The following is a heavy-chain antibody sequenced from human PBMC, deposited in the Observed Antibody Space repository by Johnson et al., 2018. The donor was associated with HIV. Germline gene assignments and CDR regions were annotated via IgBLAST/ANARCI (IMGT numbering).Heavy chain of an antibody. CDR3: AAGYCSSTSCYDGAFDI. J-gene: IGHJ3*02. D-gene: IGHD2-2*03. V-gene: IGHV3-33*01. CDR2: IWYDGSNK. CDR1: GFTFSSYG. Sequence: QVQLVESGGGVVQPGRSLRLSCAASGFTFSSYGMHWVRQAPGKGLAWVALIWYDGSNKYYADSVKGRFTISRDHSENTLYLQMNSLRAEDTAVYYCAAGYCSSTSCYDGAFDIWGQGTMVTVSS.